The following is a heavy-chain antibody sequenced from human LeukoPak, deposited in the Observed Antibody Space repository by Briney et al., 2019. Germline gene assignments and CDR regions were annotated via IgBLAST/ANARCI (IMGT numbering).Heavy chain of an antibody. CDR1: GFTFSSYA. V-gene: IGHV3-23*01. D-gene: IGHD3-9*01. Sequence: AGGSLRLSCAASGFTFSSYAMSWVRQAPGKGLEWVSAISGSGGSTYYADSVKGRFTISRDNSKNTLYLQMNSLRAEDTAVYYCAKSPDDILTGYCSDYWGQGTLVTVSS. CDR3: AKSPDDILTGYCSDY. J-gene: IGHJ4*02. CDR2: ISGSGGST.